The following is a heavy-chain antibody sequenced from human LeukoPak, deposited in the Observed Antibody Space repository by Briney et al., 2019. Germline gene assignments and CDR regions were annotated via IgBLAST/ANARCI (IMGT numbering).Heavy chain of an antibody. CDR1: GFPFNNYW. Sequence: GGSLRLSLAASGFPFNNYWMSWGRPAPGKGVGGVASIKQDGSEKDYVDSVKGRFTISRDNAQNSLYLQMNSLRVEDTAVYYCVRGEPRSNWFDPWGQGTLVTVSS. CDR3: VRGEPRSNWFDP. J-gene: IGHJ5*02. D-gene: IGHD1-26*01. CDR2: IKQDGSEK. V-gene: IGHV3-7*03.